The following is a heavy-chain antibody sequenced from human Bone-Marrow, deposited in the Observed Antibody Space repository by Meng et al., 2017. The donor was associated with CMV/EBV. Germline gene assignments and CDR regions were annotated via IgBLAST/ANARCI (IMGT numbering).Heavy chain of an antibody. CDR2: IYYSGST. Sequence: SETLSLTCTVSGGSISSYYWSWIRQPPGKGLEWIGYIYYSGSTNYNPSLKSRVTISVDTSKNQFSLQLNSVTPEDTAVYYCAREGPGIAVAGPYYFDYWGQGTLVTVSS. CDR3: AREGPGIAVAGPYYFDY. V-gene: IGHV4-59*12. CDR1: GGSISSYY. J-gene: IGHJ4*02. D-gene: IGHD6-19*01.